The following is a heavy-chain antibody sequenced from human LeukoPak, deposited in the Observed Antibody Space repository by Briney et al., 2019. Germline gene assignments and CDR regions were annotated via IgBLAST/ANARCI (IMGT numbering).Heavy chain of an antibody. CDR3: ARDLGIAVVGEAFDI. CDR1: GGTFSSYA. D-gene: IGHD6-19*01. Sequence: KDSCKASGGTFSSYAISWVRQAPGQGLEWMGRTIPIFGTANYAQKFQGRVTITTDESTSTAYMELSSLRSEDTAVYYCARDLGIAVVGEAFDIWGQGTMVTVSS. J-gene: IGHJ3*02. CDR2: TIPIFGTA. V-gene: IGHV1-69*05.